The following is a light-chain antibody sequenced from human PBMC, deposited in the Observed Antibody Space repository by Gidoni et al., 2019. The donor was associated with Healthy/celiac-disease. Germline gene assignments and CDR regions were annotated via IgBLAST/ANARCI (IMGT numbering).Light chain of an antibody. CDR1: QSISSY. V-gene: IGKV1-39*01. CDR2: AAS. Sequence: DIQMTQSPSSLSASVGDRVTITCRASQSISSYLNWYQQKPGKAPKLLIYAASSLQSGVPSRFSGSGSGTDFTLTISSLQPEDFATYFCQQSYNTPYTFXGXTKVEIK. J-gene: IGKJ4*01. CDR3: QQSYNTPYT.